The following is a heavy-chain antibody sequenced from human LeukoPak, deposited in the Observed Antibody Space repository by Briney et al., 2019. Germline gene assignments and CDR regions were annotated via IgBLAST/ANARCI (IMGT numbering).Heavy chain of an antibody. CDR1: GYTFTSYD. CDR3: ARGAITIFGVATNAFDI. V-gene: IGHV1-8*03. CDR2: MNPNSGNT. D-gene: IGHD3-3*01. J-gene: IGHJ3*02. Sequence: GASVKVSCKASGYTFTSYDINWVRQATGQGLEWMGWMNPNSGNTGYAQKFQGRVTITRNTSISTAYMELSSLRSEDTAVYYCARGAITIFGVATNAFDIWGQGTMVTVSS.